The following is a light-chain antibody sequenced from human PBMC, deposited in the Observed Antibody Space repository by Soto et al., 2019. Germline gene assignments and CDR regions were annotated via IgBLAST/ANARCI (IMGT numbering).Light chain of an antibody. CDR1: SGHSSYI. CDR2: VEDSGNY. CDR3: ETLDSNSWV. J-gene: IGLJ3*02. V-gene: IGLV4-60*03. Sequence: QSVLTQSSSASASLGSSVKLTCTLSSGHSSYIIAWHQQQPGKAPRYLMKVEDSGNYNKGGGVPDRFSGSSSGADRYLTISNLQSDDEADYYWETLDSNSWVVVGGTKLTVL.